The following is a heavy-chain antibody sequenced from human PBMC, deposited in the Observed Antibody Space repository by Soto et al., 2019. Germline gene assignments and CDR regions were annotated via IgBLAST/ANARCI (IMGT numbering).Heavy chain of an antibody. Sequence: QVQLVQSGAEVKKPGSSVKVSCKASGGTFSSYTISWVRQAPGQGLEWMGRIIPILGIANYAQKFQGRVTITADKSTSTAYMELSSLRSEDTAVYDCARDDTAMVYFDYWGQGTLVTVSS. J-gene: IGHJ4*02. CDR2: IIPILGIA. CDR1: GGTFSSYT. D-gene: IGHD5-18*01. CDR3: ARDDTAMVYFDY. V-gene: IGHV1-69*08.